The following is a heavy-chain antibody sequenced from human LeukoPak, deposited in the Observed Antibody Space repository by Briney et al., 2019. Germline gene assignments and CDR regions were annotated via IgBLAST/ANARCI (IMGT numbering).Heavy chain of an antibody. Sequence: TSETLSLTCTVSGGSISSSSYYWGWIRQPPGKGLEWIGSIYYSGSTYYNPSLKSRVTISVDTSKNQFSLKLSSVTAADTAVYYCARDRGRFGEMSWFDPWGQGTLVTVSS. CDR2: IYYSGST. CDR3: ARDRGRFGEMSWFDP. D-gene: IGHD3-10*01. J-gene: IGHJ5*02. V-gene: IGHV4-39*02. CDR1: GGSISSSSYY.